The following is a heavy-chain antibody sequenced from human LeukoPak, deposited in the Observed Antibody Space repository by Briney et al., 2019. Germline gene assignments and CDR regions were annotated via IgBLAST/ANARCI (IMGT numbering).Heavy chain of an antibody. Sequence: GGPLRLSCAASGFTFSSYAMSWVRQAPGKGLEGVSAISGSGGSTYYADSVKGRFTISRDNSKNTLYLQMNSLRAEDTAVYYCAKDMAKGFLEWLLGGYFDYWGQGTLVTVSS. J-gene: IGHJ4*02. V-gene: IGHV3-23*01. CDR1: GFTFSSYA. D-gene: IGHD3-3*01. CDR3: AKDMAKGFLEWLLGGYFDY. CDR2: ISGSGGST.